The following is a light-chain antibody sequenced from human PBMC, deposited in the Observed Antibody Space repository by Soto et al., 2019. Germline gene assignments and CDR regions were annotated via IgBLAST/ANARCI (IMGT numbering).Light chain of an antibody. Sequence: QSVLTQPASVSGAPGQSITISCTGTSSDVGSYNLVSWYQQHPGKAPKLMIYEVSKRPSGVSNRFSGSKSGNTASLTISGLQAADEADYYCCSYAGSRTFLYVFGTGTKVTVL. CDR2: EVS. J-gene: IGLJ1*01. V-gene: IGLV2-23*02. CDR1: SSDVGSYNL. CDR3: CSYAGSRTFLYV.